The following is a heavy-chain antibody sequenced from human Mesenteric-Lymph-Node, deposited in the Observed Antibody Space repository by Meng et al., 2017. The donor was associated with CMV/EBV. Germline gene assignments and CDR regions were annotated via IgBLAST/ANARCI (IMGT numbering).Heavy chain of an antibody. D-gene: IGHD6-6*01. CDR1: GFTFSSYS. V-gene: IGHV3-21*01. CDR2: ISSSSSYI. Sequence: GESLKISCAASGFTFSSYSMNWVRQAPGKGLEWVSSISSSSSYIYYADSVKGRFTISRDNAKNSLYLQMNSLRAEDTAVYYCARDNLISADYYYYYGMDVWGQGTTVTVSS. J-gene: IGHJ6*02. CDR3: ARDNLISADYYYYYGMDV.